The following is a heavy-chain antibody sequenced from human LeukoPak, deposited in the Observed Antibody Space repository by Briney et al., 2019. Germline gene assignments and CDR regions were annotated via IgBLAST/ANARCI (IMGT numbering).Heavy chain of an antibody. CDR2: IIPILGIA. D-gene: IGHD6-6*01. CDR3: AREYPEAALAFDI. V-gene: IGHV1-69*04. Sequence: ASVKVSCKASGYTFTSYAISWVRQAPGQGLEWMGRIIPILGIANYAQKFQGRVTITADKSTSTAYMELSSLRSEDTAVYYCAREYPEAALAFDIWGQGTMVTVSS. CDR1: GYTFTSYA. J-gene: IGHJ3*02.